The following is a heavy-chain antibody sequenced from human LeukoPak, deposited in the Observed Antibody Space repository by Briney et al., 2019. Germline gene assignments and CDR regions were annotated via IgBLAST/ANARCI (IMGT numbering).Heavy chain of an antibody. D-gene: IGHD6-13*01. Sequence: SETLSLTCTVPGGSISSYYWSWIRQPPGKGLEWIGYIYYSGSTNYNPSLKSRVTISVDTSKNQFSLKLSSVTAADTAVYYCARASLGYSSSWFDYWGQGTLVTVSS. V-gene: IGHV4-59*01. J-gene: IGHJ4*02. CDR3: ARASLGYSSSWFDY. CDR1: GGSISSYY. CDR2: IYYSGST.